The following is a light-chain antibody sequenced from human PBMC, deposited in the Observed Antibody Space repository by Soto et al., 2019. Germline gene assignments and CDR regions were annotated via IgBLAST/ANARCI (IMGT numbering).Light chain of an antibody. CDR2: EVS. V-gene: IGLV2-14*01. CDR1: NSDVGDYNF. J-gene: IGLJ2*01. Sequence: QSALTQPASVSGSPGQAVTISCTGTNSDVGDYNFVSWYQQHPGKAPKVMIYEVSNRPSGISNRFSASKSGNTASLTISGLQAEDEADYYCSSYTSSSTHVIFGGGTQLTVL. CDR3: SSYTSSSTHVI.